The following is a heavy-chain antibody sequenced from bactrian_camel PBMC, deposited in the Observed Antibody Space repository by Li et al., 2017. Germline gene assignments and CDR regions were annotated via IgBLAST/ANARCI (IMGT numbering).Heavy chain of an antibody. CDR2: IDTGGST. V-gene: IGHV3S19*01. Sequence: VQLVESGGGSVQAGGSLRLSCASSGYTYGSDYCMGWFRRAPGKELEWISSIDTGGSTYYADSARGRFTISRDVAKNTLYLQMNSLKSDDTAMYFCAADSSSWYHYYYWGRGTQVTVS. D-gene: IGHD6*01. CDR1: GYTYGSDYC. J-gene: IGHJ4*01. CDR3: AADSSSWYHYYY.